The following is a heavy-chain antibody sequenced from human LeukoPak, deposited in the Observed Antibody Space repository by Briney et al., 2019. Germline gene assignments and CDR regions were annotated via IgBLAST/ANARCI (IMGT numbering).Heavy chain of an antibody. Sequence: SETLSLTCIVSGGSISPYYWSWIRQPPGSGLEWIAYIYTSGSTNYNPSLKSRVTMSVDTSKNLFSLKLSSVTAADTAVYYCARGGSGSYFPYYFDYWGQGTLVTVSS. V-gene: IGHV4-4*08. CDR1: GGSISPYY. D-gene: IGHD1-26*01. CDR2: IYTSGST. J-gene: IGHJ4*02. CDR3: ARGGSGSYFPYYFDY.